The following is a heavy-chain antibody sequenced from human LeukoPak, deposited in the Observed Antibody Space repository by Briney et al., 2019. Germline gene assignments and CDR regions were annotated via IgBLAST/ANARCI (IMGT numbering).Heavy chain of an antibody. CDR1: GGSISSGGYS. CDR3: ARGRVVVTAASFDY. Sequence: SETLSLTCAVSGGSISSGGYSWSWIRQPPGKGLEWIGYIYHSGSTNYNPSLKSRVTISVDTSKNQFSLKLSSVTAADTAVYYCARGRVVVTAASFDYWGQGTLVTVSS. V-gene: IGHV4-30-2*01. D-gene: IGHD2-21*02. J-gene: IGHJ4*02. CDR2: IYHSGST.